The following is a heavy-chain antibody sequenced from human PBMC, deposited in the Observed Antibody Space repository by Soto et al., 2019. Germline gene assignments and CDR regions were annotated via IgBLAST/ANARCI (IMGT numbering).Heavy chain of an antibody. J-gene: IGHJ6*02. Sequence: QVQLQESGPGRVKPSQTLSLTCTVSGGSISGGDSYWSWIRQPPGKGLEWIGSIHYSGSTYYNPSLTSRLIVSVDTSKNQFSLNLRSVTAADTAVYYCARDRLGYCTSTSCYYGMDVWGQGTKITVSS. CDR1: GGSISGGDSY. V-gene: IGHV4-30-4*01. D-gene: IGHD2-2*01. CDR2: IHYSGST. CDR3: ARDRLGYCTSTSCYYGMDV.